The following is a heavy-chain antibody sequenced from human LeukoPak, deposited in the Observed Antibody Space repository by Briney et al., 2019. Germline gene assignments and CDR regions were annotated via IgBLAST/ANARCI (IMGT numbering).Heavy chain of an antibody. V-gene: IGHV3-21*01. Sequence: GGSLRLSCAASGFTFSSYSMNWVRQAPGKGLEWVSSISSSSSYIYYADSVKGRFTISRDNAKNTLYLQMNSLRAEDTAVYYCARDSTHCSSTSCYSCWFDPWGQGTLVTVSS. CDR2: ISSSSSYI. CDR1: GFTFSSYS. J-gene: IGHJ5*02. CDR3: ARDSTHCSSTSCYSCWFDP. D-gene: IGHD2-2*01.